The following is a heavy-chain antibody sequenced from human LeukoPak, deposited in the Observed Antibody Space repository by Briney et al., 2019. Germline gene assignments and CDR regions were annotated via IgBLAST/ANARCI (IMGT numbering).Heavy chain of an antibody. CDR3: ARDQLFGGYSYGFDY. J-gene: IGHJ4*02. D-gene: IGHD5-18*01. V-gene: IGHV4-39*07. CDR1: GGSISSSSYY. Sequence: PSETLSLTCTVSGGSISSSSYYWGWIRQPPGKGLEWIGSIYYSGSTYYNPSLKSRVTISVDTSKNQFSLKLSSVTAADTAVYYCARDQLFGGYSYGFDYWGQGTLVTVSS. CDR2: IYYSGST.